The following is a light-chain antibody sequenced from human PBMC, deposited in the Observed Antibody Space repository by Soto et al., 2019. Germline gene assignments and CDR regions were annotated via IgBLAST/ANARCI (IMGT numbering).Light chain of an antibody. V-gene: IGLV2-14*01. CDR2: EVI. J-gene: IGLJ2*01. Sequence: QSALTQPASVSGSPGQPITISCTGTSSDIGGYNYVSWYQQHPGKAPKLMIYEVISRPSGVSNRFSGSKSGNTASLTISGLQAEDEVDYYCSSYTVSGTVVFGGGTKLTVL. CDR3: SSYTVSGTVV. CDR1: SSDIGGYNY.